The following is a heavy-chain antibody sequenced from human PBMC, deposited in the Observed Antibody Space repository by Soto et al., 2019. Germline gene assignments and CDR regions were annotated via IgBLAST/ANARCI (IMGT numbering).Heavy chain of an antibody. CDR2: ISAYNGNT. V-gene: IGHV1-18*01. CDR1: GYTFTSYG. D-gene: IGHD5-18*01. CDR3: ARDRYIQLWLPHWFDP. J-gene: IGHJ5*02. Sequence: ASVKVSCKASGYTFTSYGISWVRQAPGQGLEWMGWISAYNGNTNYAQKLQGRVTMTTDTSTSTAYMELRSLRSDDTAVYYCARDRYIQLWLPHWFDPWGQGTLVTVSS.